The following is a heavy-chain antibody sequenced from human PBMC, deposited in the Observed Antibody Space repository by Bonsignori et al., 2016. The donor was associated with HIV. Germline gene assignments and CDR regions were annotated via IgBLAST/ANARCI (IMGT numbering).Heavy chain of an antibody. CDR3: ASYYDSSGYPGY. Sequence: WIRQPPGKGLEWIGEINHSGSTNYNPSLKSRVTISVDTSKNQFSLKLSSVTAADTAVYYCASYYDSSGYPGYWGQGTLVTVSS. D-gene: IGHD3-22*01. J-gene: IGHJ4*02. CDR2: INHSGST. V-gene: IGHV4-34*01.